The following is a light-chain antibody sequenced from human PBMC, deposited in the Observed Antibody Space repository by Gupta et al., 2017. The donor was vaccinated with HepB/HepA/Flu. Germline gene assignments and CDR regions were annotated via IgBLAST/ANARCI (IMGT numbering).Light chain of an antibody. CDR2: AAS. Sequence: AIRMTQSPSSFSAATGDRVTITCRTRQGISSYLAWYQQKPGTAPKLLIYAASTLQSGVPSTFSGSGSGTDFTLTISCLQSEDFATYSCQQYYSYPPLTFGGGTKVEIK. CDR1: QGISSY. V-gene: IGKV1-8*01. J-gene: IGKJ4*01. CDR3: QQYYSYPPLT.